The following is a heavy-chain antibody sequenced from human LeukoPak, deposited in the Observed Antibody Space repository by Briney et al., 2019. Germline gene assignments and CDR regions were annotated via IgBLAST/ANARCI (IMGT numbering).Heavy chain of an antibody. CDR1: GGSISDYS. CDR3: ARVAAGIGFFQH. Sequence: SETLSLTCTVSGGSISDYSWSWIRQPPGKGLEWIGNIYYSGSANHNPSLKSRVTISRDTSKNQFSLKLTSVTTADTAVYYCARVAAGIGFFQHWGQGTLVTVSS. V-gene: IGHV4-59*01. D-gene: IGHD6-13*01. J-gene: IGHJ1*01. CDR2: IYYSGSA.